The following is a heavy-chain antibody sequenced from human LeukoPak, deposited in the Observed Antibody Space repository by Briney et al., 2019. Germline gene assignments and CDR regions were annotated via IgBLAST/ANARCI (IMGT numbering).Heavy chain of an antibody. D-gene: IGHD4-17*01. V-gene: IGHV4-4*07. Sequence: SETLSLTCTASGGSISSYYWSWIRQPAGKGLEWIGRIYTSGSTNYNPSLKSRVTMSVDTSKNQFSLKLSSVTAADTAVYYCARDGDDNDYGVVLDYWGQGTLVTVSS. CDR3: ARDGDDNDYGVVLDY. J-gene: IGHJ4*02. CDR1: GGSISSYY. CDR2: IYTSGST.